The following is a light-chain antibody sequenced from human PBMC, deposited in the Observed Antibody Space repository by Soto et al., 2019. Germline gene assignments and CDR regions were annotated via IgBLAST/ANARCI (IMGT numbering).Light chain of an antibody. V-gene: IGKV3-20*01. J-gene: IGKJ1*01. CDR1: QSVSRNY. CDR3: QQYGTSRT. CDR2: GIS. Sequence: EIVLTQSPGTLSLSPGERATLSCRASQSVSRNYLAWYQQKSGQAPRLLIYGISSRATGIPDRFSGSGSGTDFTLTISRLEPEDFAVYYCQQYGTSRTFGQGTKVEIK.